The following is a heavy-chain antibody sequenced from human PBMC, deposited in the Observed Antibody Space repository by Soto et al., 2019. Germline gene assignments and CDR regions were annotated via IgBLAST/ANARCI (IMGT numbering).Heavy chain of an antibody. CDR3: ARGECSSWFYTSFAP. CDR2: VYYSGST. Sequence: SETLSLTCTVSGGSISRGDYYWSWIRQPPGKGLEWVGCVYYSGSTYYNPSLESRVSISVDTSKNHFSLKLTSVTAAATAVYYRARGECSSWFYTSFAPCRERTLSTVCS. CDR1: GGSISRGDYY. J-gene: IGHJ5*02. V-gene: IGHV4-30-4*01. D-gene: IGHD6-13*01.